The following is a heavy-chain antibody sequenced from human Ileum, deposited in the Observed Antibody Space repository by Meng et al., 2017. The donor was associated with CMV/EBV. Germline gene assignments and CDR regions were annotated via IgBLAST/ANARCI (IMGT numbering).Heavy chain of an antibody. CDR3: AHFVGGYYPPRSAH. Sequence: ITLKASGPPVVKPTASLTILGNFSCFPPITYGEAVRWVRQASGKALEWLALIYRGDDKRDSPSLNNRLSIDNETHKNAVVLKLTKMGLVDKGRYYCAHFVGGYYPPRSAHWGQGTLVTVSS. CDR2: IYRGDDK. D-gene: IGHD1-26*01. J-gene: IGHJ4*02. CDR1: CFPPITYGEA. V-gene: IGHV2-5*02.